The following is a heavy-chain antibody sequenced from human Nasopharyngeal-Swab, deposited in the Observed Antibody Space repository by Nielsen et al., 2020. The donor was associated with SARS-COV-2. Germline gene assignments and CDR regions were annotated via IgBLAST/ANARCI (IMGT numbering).Heavy chain of an antibody. Sequence: GGSLRLSCVASGFTFRDYWMSWVRQAPAKGLEWVASIKQDGSEKNYVDSVKGRFTISRDNAKNSLFLQMDSLRTEDTAFYYFARVGGRTSPMGSWGQGTLVTVSS. CDR3: ARVGGRTSPMGS. J-gene: IGHJ4*02. D-gene: IGHD3-10*01. CDR1: GFTFRDYW. V-gene: IGHV3-7*01. CDR2: IKQDGSEK.